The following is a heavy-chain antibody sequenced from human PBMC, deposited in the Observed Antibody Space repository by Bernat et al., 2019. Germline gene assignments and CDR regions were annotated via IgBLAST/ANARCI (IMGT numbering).Heavy chain of an antibody. CDR2: ISSNGGST. D-gene: IGHD3-3*01. CDR1: GFTFSSYA. J-gene: IGHJ6*03. Sequence: VQLVESGGGLVQPGGSLRLSCSASGFTFSSYAMHWVRQAPGKGLEYVSAISSNGGSTYYADSVKGRFTISRDNSKNTLYLQMNSLRAEDTAVYYCAKGVLRDMDVWGKGTTVTVSS. V-gene: IGHV3-64*04. CDR3: AKGVLRDMDV.